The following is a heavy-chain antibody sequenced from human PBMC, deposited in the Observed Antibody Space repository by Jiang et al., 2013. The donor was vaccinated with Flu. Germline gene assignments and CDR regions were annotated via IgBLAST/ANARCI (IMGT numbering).Heavy chain of an antibody. CDR1: GGTFSSYT. J-gene: IGHJ4*02. CDR3: AREDYYDSSGYPTATYYFDY. CDR2: IIPILGIA. Sequence: SSVKVSCKASGGTFSSYTISWVRQAPGQGLEWMGRIIPILGIANYAQKFQGRVTITADKSTSTAYMELSSLRSEDTAVYYCAREDYYDSSGYPTATYYFDYWGQGTLVTVSS. D-gene: IGHD3-22*01. V-gene: IGHV1-69*04.